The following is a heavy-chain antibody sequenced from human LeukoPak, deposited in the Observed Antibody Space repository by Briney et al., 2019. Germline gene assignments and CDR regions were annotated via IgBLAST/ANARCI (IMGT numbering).Heavy chain of an antibody. Sequence: GGSLRLSCAASGFTFSSYSMNWVRQAPGKGLEWVSSISSSSSYIYYADSVKGRFTISRDNAKNSLYLQMNSLRAEDTAVYYCARADWSGKPSGDWGQGTLVTVFS. CDR1: GFTFSSYS. D-gene: IGHD3-3*01. V-gene: IGHV3-21*01. CDR3: ARADWSGKPSGD. J-gene: IGHJ4*02. CDR2: ISSSSSYI.